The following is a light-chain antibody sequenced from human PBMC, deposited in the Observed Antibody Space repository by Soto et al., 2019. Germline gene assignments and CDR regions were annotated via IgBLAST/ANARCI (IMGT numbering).Light chain of an antibody. V-gene: IGKV1-5*01. Sequence: IHMTHSPSTLSASFVYRVTITCVSSQSISSWLAWYQQKLGRAPRLLIYDASSLESGVPSRFSGSGYGTEFTLTISSLQPDDFATYYCQQYNTYSSLTFGGGTKVDNK. CDR2: DAS. CDR3: QQYNTYSSLT. CDR1: QSISSW. J-gene: IGKJ4*01.